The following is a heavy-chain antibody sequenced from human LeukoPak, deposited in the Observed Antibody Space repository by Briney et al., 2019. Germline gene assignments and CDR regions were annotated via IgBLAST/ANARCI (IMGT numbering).Heavy chain of an antibody. D-gene: IGHD2-2*03. Sequence: SETLSLTCTVSGGSISSYYWSWIRQPAGKGLEWIGRLYSSGSTNYIPSLKSRVTMSVDTSKNQFSLKLSSVTAADTAVYYCAREDGYCSSTTCSYFDYWGQGTLVTFSS. CDR3: AREDGYCSSTTCSYFDY. J-gene: IGHJ4*02. V-gene: IGHV4-4*07. CDR2: LYSSGST. CDR1: GGSISSYY.